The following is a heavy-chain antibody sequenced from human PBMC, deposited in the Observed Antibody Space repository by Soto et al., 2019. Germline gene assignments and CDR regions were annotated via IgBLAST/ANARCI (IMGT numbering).Heavy chain of an antibody. D-gene: IGHD2-21*01. CDR2: IDPSDSYT. Sequence: EVQLVQSGAEVKKPGESLRISCKGSGYSFTSYWISWVRQMPGKGLEWMGRIDPSDSYTNYSPPFQGHVTITADNSITTAYLQFSSLKPSTTAMNYCARLSDSDYWGQGTLVTVSS. J-gene: IGHJ4*02. V-gene: IGHV5-10-1*01. CDR1: GYSFTSYW. CDR3: ARLSDSDY.